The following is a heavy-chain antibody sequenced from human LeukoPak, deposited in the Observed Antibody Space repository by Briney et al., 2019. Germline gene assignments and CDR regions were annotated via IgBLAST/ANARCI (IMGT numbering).Heavy chain of an antibody. V-gene: IGHV1-46*01. CDR1: GYTFTSYY. Sequence: ASVKASCXASGYTFTSYYMHWVRQAPGQGLEWMGIINPSGGSTSYAQKFQGRVTMTRDTSTSTVYMELSSLRSEDTAVYYCARDIILGAFDIWGQGTMVTVSS. J-gene: IGHJ3*02. CDR3: ARDIILGAFDI. CDR2: INPSGGST. D-gene: IGHD2/OR15-2a*01.